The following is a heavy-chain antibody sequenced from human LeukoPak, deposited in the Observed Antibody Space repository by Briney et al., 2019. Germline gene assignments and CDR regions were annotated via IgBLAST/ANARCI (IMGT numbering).Heavy chain of an antibody. J-gene: IGHJ6*04. V-gene: IGHV4-30-2*01. CDR1: GGSISSGGYS. CDR3: AREGLGTVTAKPGHTSGMDV. CDR2: MHHSGST. Sequence: SETLSLTCAVSGGSISSGGYSWNWIRQPPGKGLEWIGYMHHSGSTYYNPSLKSRVTISVDRSKNQFSLKMSSVTAADTAVYYCAREGLGTVTAKPGHTSGMDVWGKGTTVTVSS. D-gene: IGHD4-17*01.